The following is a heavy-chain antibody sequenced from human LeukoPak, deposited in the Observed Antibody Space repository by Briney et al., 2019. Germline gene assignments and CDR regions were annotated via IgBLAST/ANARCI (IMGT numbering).Heavy chain of an antibody. Sequence: SETLSLTCVVSGYSISSGYYWGWIRQPPGKGLEWIGSIYHSGSTYYNPSLKSRVTISVDMSKNQFSLKLSSVTAADTAVYCCARDSSGWIGYFDYWGQGTLVTVSS. V-gene: IGHV4-38-2*02. CDR3: ARDSSGWIGYFDY. D-gene: IGHD6-19*01. CDR1: GYSISSGYY. J-gene: IGHJ4*02. CDR2: IYHSGST.